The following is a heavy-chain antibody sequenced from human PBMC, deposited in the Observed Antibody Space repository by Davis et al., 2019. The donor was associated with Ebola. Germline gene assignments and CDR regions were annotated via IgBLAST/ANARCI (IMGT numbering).Heavy chain of an antibody. CDR3: ASGVAGTRETFDD. D-gene: IGHD1-1*01. V-gene: IGHV1-69*13. CDR1: GGTFSSYA. J-gene: IGHJ4*02. CDR2: IIPIFGPA. Sequence: SVKVSCKASGGTFSSYAISWVRQAPGQGLEWMGGIIPIFGPANYAQKFQGRVTITADESTTTVYMELSSLRSEDTALYYCASGVAGTRETFDDWGQGTLVTVSS.